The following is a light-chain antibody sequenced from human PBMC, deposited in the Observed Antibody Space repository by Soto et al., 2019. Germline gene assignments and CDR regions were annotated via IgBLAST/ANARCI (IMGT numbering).Light chain of an antibody. CDR1: QSISSW. V-gene: IGKV1-5*01. CDR3: QQYNSYSGT. J-gene: IGKJ1*01. CDR2: DAS. Sequence: DSEMTQSASTLSASVGDRVTITCRASQSISSWLAWYQQKPGKAPKLLIYDASSLESGVPSRFSGSGSGTEFTLTISSLQPDDFATYYCQQYNSYSGTFGQGTKVDIK.